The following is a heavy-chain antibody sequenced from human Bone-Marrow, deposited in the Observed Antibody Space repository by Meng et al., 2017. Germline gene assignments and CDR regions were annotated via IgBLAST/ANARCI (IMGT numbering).Heavy chain of an antibody. D-gene: IGHD2-15*01. CDR2: INHSGST. CDR1: GGSFSGYY. V-gene: IGHV4-34*01. CDR3: ASEVPDIIVDGDAFDI. Sequence: SETLSLTCAVYGGSFSGYYWSWIRQPPGKGLEWIGEINHSGSTNYNPSLKSRVTISVDTSKNQFSLKLSSVTAADTAVYYCASEVPDIIVDGDAFDIWGQGTMVTVSS. J-gene: IGHJ3*02.